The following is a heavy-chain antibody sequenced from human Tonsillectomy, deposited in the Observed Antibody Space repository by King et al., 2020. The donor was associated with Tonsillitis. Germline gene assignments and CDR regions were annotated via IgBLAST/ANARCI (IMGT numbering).Heavy chain of an antibody. V-gene: IGHV3-9*01. CDR3: AKDKRRYSSHFVY. D-gene: IGHD6-13*01. J-gene: IGHJ4*02. Sequence: VQLVESGGGLVQPGRSLRLSCAASGFTFDDYAMHWVRQDPGKGLEWVSGISWYSGSIGYAGSVKGRFTLSRDNAKNSLYLQMNSLRAEDTALYYCAKDKRRYSSHFVYWGQGTLVTVSS. CDR1: GFTFDDYA. CDR2: ISWYSGSI.